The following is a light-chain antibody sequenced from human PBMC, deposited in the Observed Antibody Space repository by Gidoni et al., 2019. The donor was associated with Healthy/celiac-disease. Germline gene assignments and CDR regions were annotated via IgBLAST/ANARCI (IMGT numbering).Light chain of an antibody. V-gene: IGLV1-44*01. J-gene: IGLJ2*01. CDR1: SSNIGSNT. CDR3: AAWDDSLNGVV. Sequence: QSVLTQPPSASGTPGQGVTLSCPGSSSNIGSNTVNWYQQLPGTAPKLLIYSNNQRPSGVPDRFSGSKSGTSASLAISGLQSEDEADYYCAAWDDSLNGVVFGGGTKLTVL. CDR2: SNN.